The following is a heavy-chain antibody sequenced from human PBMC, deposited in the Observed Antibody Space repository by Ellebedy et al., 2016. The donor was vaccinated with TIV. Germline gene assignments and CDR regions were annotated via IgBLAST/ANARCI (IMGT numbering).Heavy chain of an antibody. J-gene: IGHJ3*01. CDR3: ARDPVGVGPAFDV. V-gene: IGHV3-23*01. D-gene: IGHD4-23*01. CDR1: GFTFSSYW. CDR2: ITESGGNT. Sequence: GESLKISCAASGFTFSSYWMSWVRQAPGKGLEWVSSITESGGNTYYADSVKGSFTISRDNSKDTLYLQMNSLRAEETAIYYCARDPVGVGPAFDVWGQGTMVTVSS.